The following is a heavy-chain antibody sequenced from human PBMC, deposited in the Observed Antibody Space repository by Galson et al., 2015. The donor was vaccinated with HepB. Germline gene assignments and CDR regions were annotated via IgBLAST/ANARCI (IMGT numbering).Heavy chain of an antibody. CDR2: IWYDGSNK. D-gene: IGHD3-22*01. V-gene: IGHV3-33*01. J-gene: IGHJ2*01. CDR3: AREYAVVVISWYFDL. Sequence: SLRLSCAASGFTFSSYGLHWVRQAPGKGLEWVAVIWYDGSNKYYADSVKGRFTISRDNSKNTLYLQMNSLRAEDTAVYYCAREYAVVVISWYFDLWGRGTLVTVSS. CDR1: GFTFSSYG.